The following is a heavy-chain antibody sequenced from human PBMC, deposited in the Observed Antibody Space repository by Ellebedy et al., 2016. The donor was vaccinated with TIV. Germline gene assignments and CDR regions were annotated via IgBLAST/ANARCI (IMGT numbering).Heavy chain of an antibody. V-gene: IGHV4-59*12. Sequence: GSLRLXXTVSGGSITTYYGSWIRQPPGKGLEWIGYIYYSGSTTYNPSLNGRVTMSVDTSKNQFSLKLSSVTAADTAVYYCARARDSGYDWGFDNWGQGTLVTVPS. CDR3: ARARDSGYDWGFDN. J-gene: IGHJ4*02. CDR1: GGSITTYY. CDR2: IYYSGST. D-gene: IGHD5-12*01.